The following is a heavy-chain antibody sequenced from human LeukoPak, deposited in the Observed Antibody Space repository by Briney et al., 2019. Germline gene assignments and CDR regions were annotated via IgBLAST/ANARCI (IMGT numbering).Heavy chain of an antibody. Sequence: GGSLRLSCAASGFTFNNYAMSWVRQAPGKGLEWVSAISGSGGTYYADSVKGRFIISRDNSKNTLYLQMNSLRAEDTAIYYCAKHPSGGNFEYGGQGTLVTVSS. V-gene: IGHV3-23*01. CDR2: ISGSGGT. CDR1: GFTFNNYA. CDR3: AKHPSGGNFEY. J-gene: IGHJ4*02. D-gene: IGHD3-10*01.